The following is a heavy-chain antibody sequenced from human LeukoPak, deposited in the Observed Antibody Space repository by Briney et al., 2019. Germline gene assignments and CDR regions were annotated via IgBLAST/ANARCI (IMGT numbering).Heavy chain of an antibody. CDR1: GGSFSGYY. CDR3: ARTGITMVRGVISYYYYYMDV. Sequence: SETLSLTCAVYGGSFSGYYWSWIRQPPGKGLEWIGEINHSGSTNYNPSLKSRVTISVDTSKNQFSLKLSSVTAADTAVYYCARTGITMVRGVISYYYYYMDVWGKGTTVTISS. D-gene: IGHD3-10*01. CDR2: INHSGST. V-gene: IGHV4-34*01. J-gene: IGHJ6*03.